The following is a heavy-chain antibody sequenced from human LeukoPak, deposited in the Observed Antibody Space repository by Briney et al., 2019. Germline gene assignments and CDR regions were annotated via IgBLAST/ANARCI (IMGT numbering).Heavy chain of an antibody. Sequence: SETLSLTCAVYGGSFSGYYWSWLRQPPGKGLEWIGEINHSGSTNYNPSLKSRVTISVDTSKNQFSLKLSSVTAADTAVYYCARVATAPYSSSWYERYEDYWGQGTLVTVSS. J-gene: IGHJ4*02. D-gene: IGHD6-13*01. CDR1: GGSFSGYY. CDR2: INHSGST. CDR3: ARVATAPYSSSWYERYEDY. V-gene: IGHV4-34*01.